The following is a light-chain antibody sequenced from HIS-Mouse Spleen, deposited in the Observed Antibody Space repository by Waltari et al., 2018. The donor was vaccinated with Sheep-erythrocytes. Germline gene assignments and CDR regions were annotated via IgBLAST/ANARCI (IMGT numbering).Light chain of an antibody. CDR2: RDS. CDR3: QVWDSSTVV. V-gene: IGLV3-9*01. Sequence: SYELTQQLSVSVALGQTARITCGGNNIGSKNVHWYQQKPGQAPVLVIYRDSNRPSGIPGRFSGSNSGNTATLTISRAQAGDEADYYCQVWDSSTVVFGGGTKLTVL. J-gene: IGLJ2*01. CDR1: NIGSKN.